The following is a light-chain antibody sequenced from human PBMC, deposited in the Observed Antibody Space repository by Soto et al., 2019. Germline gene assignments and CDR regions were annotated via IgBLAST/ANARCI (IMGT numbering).Light chain of an antibody. CDR2: GIN. J-gene: IGLJ3*02. Sequence: QSVLPQPPSASGTPGQRVAISCSGTSSNIGSNSVSWYQHLPGTAPKLLVYGINRRPSGVPDRISGSKSGASASLAFSGLQSEDEAEYFCAAWDDSLNGWVFGGGTKLTVL. CDR3: AAWDDSLNGWV. V-gene: IGLV1-44*01. CDR1: SSNIGSNS.